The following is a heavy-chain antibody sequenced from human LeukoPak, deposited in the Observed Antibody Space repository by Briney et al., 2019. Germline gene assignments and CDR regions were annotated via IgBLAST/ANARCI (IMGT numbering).Heavy chain of an antibody. D-gene: IGHD2-15*01. V-gene: IGHV3-33*08. CDR3: ARDRAYCSGGSCYEGGNFDY. CDR2: IWHDGSNQ. J-gene: IGHJ4*02. Sequence: GGSLRLSCAASGVTFNSYEMSWVRQAPGKELEWVALIWHDGSNQDYADSVKGRFTISRDNSKNTLYLQMNSLKAEDTAMYYCARDRAYCSGGSCYEGGNFDYWGQGTLVTVSS. CDR1: GVTFNSYE.